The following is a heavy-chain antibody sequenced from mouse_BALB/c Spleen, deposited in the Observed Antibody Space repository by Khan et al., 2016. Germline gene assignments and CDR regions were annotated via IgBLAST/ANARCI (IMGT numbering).Heavy chain of an antibody. CDR1: GYSITSDYA. CDR3: ARESYYYGRSYTWFAY. D-gene: IGHD1-1*01. V-gene: IGHV3-2*02. CDR2: ISYSGST. J-gene: IGHJ3*01. Sequence: EVQLQESGPGLVKPSQSLSLTCTVTGYSITSDYAWNWIRQFPGNKLEWMGYISYSGSTSYNPSLKSRISITRDTSKNQFFLQLNSVTTEDTATYYCARESYYYGRSYTWFAYWGQGTLVTVSA.